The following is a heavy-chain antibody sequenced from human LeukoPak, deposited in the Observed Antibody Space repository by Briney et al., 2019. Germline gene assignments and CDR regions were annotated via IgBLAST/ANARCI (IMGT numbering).Heavy chain of an antibody. V-gene: IGHV4-39*02. CDR2: IYYSGST. CDR3: ARDYYDSSGAFDY. Sequence: SETLSLTCTVSGGSISSSSYYWNWIRQPPGKGLEWIGSIYYSGSTYYNPSLKSRVTISVDTSKNQFSLKLNSVTAADTAVYYCARDYYDSSGAFDYWGQGSLVTVSS. D-gene: IGHD3-22*01. CDR1: GGSISSSSYY. J-gene: IGHJ4*02.